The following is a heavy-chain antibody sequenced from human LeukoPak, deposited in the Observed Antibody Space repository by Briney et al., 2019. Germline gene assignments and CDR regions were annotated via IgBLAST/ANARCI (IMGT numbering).Heavy chain of an antibody. Sequence: SETLSLTCTVSGGSISSYYWTWIRQPPGKGLEWIGNIYYSGSTNYNPSLKSRVTISVDTSKNQFSLKLSSVTAADTAVYYCARDYGSGSYRYYGMDVWGQGTTVTVSS. V-gene: IGHV4-59*01. CDR1: GGSISSYY. CDR3: ARDYGSGSYRYYGMDV. J-gene: IGHJ6*02. CDR2: IYYSGST. D-gene: IGHD3-10*01.